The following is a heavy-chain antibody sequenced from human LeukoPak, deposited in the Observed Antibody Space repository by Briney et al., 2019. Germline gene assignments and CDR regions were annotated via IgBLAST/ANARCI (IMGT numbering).Heavy chain of an antibody. CDR1: GFTFNNYG. J-gene: IGHJ6*02. CDR2: TWYDGSTK. D-gene: IGHD2-8*01. CDR3: ANNGVSPNYYYGMGV. V-gene: IGHV3-33*06. Sequence: PGGSLRLSCAASGFTFNNYGFHWVRQAPGKGLEWVAVTWYDGSTKYYADSVKGRFTISRDNSKNTVYLQMNSLRAEDTALYYCANNGVSPNYYYGMGVWGQGTTVTVSS.